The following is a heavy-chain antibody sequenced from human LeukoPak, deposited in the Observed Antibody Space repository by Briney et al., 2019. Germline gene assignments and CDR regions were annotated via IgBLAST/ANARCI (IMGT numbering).Heavy chain of an antibody. D-gene: IGHD4-23*01. CDR1: GFTFSSYA. CDR3: AKGDDYGANTRLPKYNWFDP. Sequence: GGSLRLSCAASGFTFSSYAMHWVRQAPGKGLEWVAFIRYDGNNKNYADSVKGRFTISRDNSRDTLYLQMNSLRAEDTAVYYCAKGDDYGANTRLPKYNWFDPWGQGTLVTVSS. CDR2: IRYDGNNK. J-gene: IGHJ5*02. V-gene: IGHV3-30*02.